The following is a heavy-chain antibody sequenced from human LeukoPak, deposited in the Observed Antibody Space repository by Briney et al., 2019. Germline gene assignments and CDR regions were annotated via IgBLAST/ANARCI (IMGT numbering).Heavy chain of an antibody. CDR3: ARDSGSGNNDY. J-gene: IGHJ4*02. V-gene: IGHV1-18*01. CDR1: GYTFTSYG. D-gene: IGHD1-26*01. CDR2: ISAYNGNT. Sequence: GASVKVSCKASGYTFTSYGISWVRQAPGQGLEWMGWISAYNGNTNYAQKLQGRVTMTTDTSTSTAYMELRSLGSEDAAVYYCARDSGSGNNDYWGQGTLVTVSS.